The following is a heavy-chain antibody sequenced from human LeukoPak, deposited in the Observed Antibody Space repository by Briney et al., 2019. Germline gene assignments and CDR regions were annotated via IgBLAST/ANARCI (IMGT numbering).Heavy chain of an antibody. CDR3: ARAYCSSASCSTYDY. J-gene: IGHJ4*02. CDR1: GGSITSDDYY. CDR2: IYHSGST. V-gene: IGHV4-30-2*01. D-gene: IGHD2-2*01. Sequence: PSQTLSLTCTVSGGSITSDDYYWSWIRQPPGKGLEWIGYIYHSGSTYYNPSLKSRVTISLDRSKNQFSLRLSPVTAADTAMYYCARAYCSSASCSTYDYWGRGTLVTVSS.